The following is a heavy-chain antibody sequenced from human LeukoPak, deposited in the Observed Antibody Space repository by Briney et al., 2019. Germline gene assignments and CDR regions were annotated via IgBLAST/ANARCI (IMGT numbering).Heavy chain of an antibody. CDR2: IYSGGNT. Sequence: GGSLRLSCAASGFTFTSYAMTWVRQAPGKGLEWVSVIYSGGNTYYADSVKGRFTTSRDKSKNTLYLQMNSLRAEDTAVYYCARVGYTSGWYRSWGQGTLVTVSS. J-gene: IGHJ4*02. CDR3: ARVGYTSGWYRS. V-gene: IGHV3-23*03. CDR1: GFTFTSYA. D-gene: IGHD6-19*01.